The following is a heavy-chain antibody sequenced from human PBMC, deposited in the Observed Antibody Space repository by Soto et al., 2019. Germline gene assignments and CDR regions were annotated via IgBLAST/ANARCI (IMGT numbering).Heavy chain of an antibody. Sequence: SETLSLTCGVYGGSFRNNYWSWVRQPPGKGLEWIGEVNHSGEATYNPSLKSRVTISVDRSKNEYSLKVKSVTAADTAVYYCGCRVEDISYDYYGMDVWGQGTTVTVS. J-gene: IGHJ6*02. V-gene: IGHV4-34*01. CDR1: GGSFRNNY. CDR3: GCRVEDISYDYYGMDV. CDR2: VNHSGEA. D-gene: IGHD2-15*01.